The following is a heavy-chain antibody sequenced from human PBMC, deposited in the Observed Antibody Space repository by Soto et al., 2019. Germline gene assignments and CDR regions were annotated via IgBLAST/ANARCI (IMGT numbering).Heavy chain of an antibody. D-gene: IGHD7-27*01. Sequence: GESLKISCKGSGYSFTSYWIGWGRQMPGKGLEGMGITYPGDSDTRYSPSFQGQVTISAAKSISTAYLQWSSLKASDTAMYYCARHLTGDGIYYYGMDVWGQGTTVTVSS. CDR2: TYPGDSDT. V-gene: IGHV5-51*01. CDR3: ARHLTGDGIYYYGMDV. CDR1: GYSFTSYW. J-gene: IGHJ6*02.